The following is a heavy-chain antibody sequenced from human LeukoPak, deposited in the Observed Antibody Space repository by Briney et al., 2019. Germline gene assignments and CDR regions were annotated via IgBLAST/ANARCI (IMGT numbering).Heavy chain of an antibody. D-gene: IGHD3-10*01. V-gene: IGHV1-24*01. J-gene: IGHJ4*02. CDR1: GYTLTELS. CDR3: ATDAWHGSGKIFDY. CDR2: FDPEDGET. Sequence: ASVNVSCKVSGYTLTELSMHWVRQAPGKGLEWMGGFDPEDGETIYAQKFQGRVTMTEDTSTDTAYMELSSLRSEDTAVYYCATDAWHGSGKIFDYWGQGTLVTVSS.